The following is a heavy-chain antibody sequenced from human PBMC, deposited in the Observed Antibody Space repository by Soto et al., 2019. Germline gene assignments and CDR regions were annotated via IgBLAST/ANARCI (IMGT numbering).Heavy chain of an antibody. CDR2: INAGNGNT. J-gene: IGHJ5*02. D-gene: IGHD6-6*01. Sequence: ASVKVSCKASGYTFTSYAMHWVRQAPGQRLEWMGWINAGNGNTKYSQRFQGRVTITRDTSASTAYMELSSLRSEDTAVYYCARAARIAARGWFDPWGQGTLVTVSS. CDR3: ARAARIAARGWFDP. V-gene: IGHV1-3*01. CDR1: GYTFTSYA.